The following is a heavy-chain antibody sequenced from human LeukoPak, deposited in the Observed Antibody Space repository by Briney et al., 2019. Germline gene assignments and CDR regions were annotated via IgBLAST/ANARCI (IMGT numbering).Heavy chain of an antibody. CDR3: ARFLSPTVTTPYYYYGMDV. Sequence: GGSLRLSCAASGFTFSSYSMNWVRQAPGKGLEWVSYISSSSSTIYYADSVKGRFTISRDNAKNSLYLQMNSLRAEDTAVYYCARFLSPTVTTPYYYYGMDVWGQGTTVTVSS. CDR2: ISSSSSTI. J-gene: IGHJ6*02. D-gene: IGHD4-17*01. V-gene: IGHV3-48*01. CDR1: GFTFSSYS.